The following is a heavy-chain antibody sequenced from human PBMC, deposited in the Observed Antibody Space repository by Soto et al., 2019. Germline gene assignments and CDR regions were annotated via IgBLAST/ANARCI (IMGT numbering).Heavy chain of an antibody. Sequence: QVQLVQSGAEVKKPGASVKVSCKASGYTFSTYYMHWVRQAPGQGYEWMGIINPSGGSTTYAQKFQGRVPMTRDTSTTTVYMEPSSLRSEDTAVYYCARYDYNGYYFDYWGQGTLVTVSS. D-gene: IGHD4-4*01. CDR1: GYTFSTYY. CDR2: INPSGGST. J-gene: IGHJ4*02. CDR3: ARYDYNGYYFDY. V-gene: IGHV1-46*01.